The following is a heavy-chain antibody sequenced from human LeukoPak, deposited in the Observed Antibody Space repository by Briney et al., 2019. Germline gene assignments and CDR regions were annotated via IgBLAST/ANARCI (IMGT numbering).Heavy chain of an antibody. CDR2: ISSSSSSYI. V-gene: IGHV3-21*01. D-gene: IGHD6-19*01. CDR3: ASEVQWLVRGVYYFDY. Sequence: GGSLRLSCAASGFTFSSYSMNWVRQAPGKGLEWVSSISSSSSSYIYYADSVKGRFTISRDNAKNSLYLQMNSLRAEDTAVYYCASEVQWLVRGVYYFDYWGQGTLVTVSS. CDR1: GFTFSSYS. J-gene: IGHJ4*02.